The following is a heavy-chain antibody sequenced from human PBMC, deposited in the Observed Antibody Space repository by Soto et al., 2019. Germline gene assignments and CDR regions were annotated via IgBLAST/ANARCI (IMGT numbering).Heavy chain of an antibody. CDR1: GYTFTGYY. CDR3: ARGPVSSGYYPVQFDY. V-gene: IGHV1-2*04. Sequence: QVQLVQSGAEVKKPGASVKVSCKASGYTFTGYYMHWVRQAPGQGLEWMGWINPNSGGTNYAQKFQGWVTMTRDTSISTAYMELSRLRSDDTAVYYCARGPVSSGYYPVQFDYWCQGTLVTVSS. CDR2: INPNSGGT. J-gene: IGHJ4*02. D-gene: IGHD3-22*01.